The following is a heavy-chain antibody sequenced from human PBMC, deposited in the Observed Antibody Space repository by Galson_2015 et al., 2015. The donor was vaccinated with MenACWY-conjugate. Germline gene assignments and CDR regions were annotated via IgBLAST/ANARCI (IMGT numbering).Heavy chain of an antibody. Sequence: SLRLSCAASGFTFSSYWMSWVRQAPGKGLEWVANIKQDGSEKYYVDSVKGRFTISRDNAKNSLYLQMNSLRAEDTAVYYCARGPNSKVYYGMDVWGQGTTVTVSS. D-gene: IGHD4-11*01. CDR3: ARGPNSKVYYGMDV. CDR1: GFTFSSYW. V-gene: IGHV3-7*03. J-gene: IGHJ6*02. CDR2: IKQDGSEK.